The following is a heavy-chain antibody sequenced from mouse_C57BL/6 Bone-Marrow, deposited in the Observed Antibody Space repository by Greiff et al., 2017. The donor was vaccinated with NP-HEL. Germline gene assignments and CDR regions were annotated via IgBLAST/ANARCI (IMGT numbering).Heavy chain of an antibody. CDR1: GYTFTSYG. CDR3: ARCSYYAMDY. V-gene: IGHV1-81*01. J-gene: IGHJ4*01. Sequence: VQGVESGAELARPGASVKLSCKASGYTFTSYGISWVKQRTGQGLEWIGEIYPRSGNTYYNEKFKGKATLTADKSSSTAYMELRSLTSEDSAVYFCARCSYYAMDYWGQGTSVTVSS. CDR2: IYPRSGNT.